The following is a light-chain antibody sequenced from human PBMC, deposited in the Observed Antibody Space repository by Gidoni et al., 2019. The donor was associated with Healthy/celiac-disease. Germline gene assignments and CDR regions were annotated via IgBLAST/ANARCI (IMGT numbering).Light chain of an antibody. CDR3: QQYYSTPRT. J-gene: IGKJ2*02. Sequence: DIEMTQSPASLAVSLGERATINCKSSQSVLYSSDNKNYLAWYQQKPGQPPKLLIYWASTRESGVPDRFSGSGSGTDFTLTISSLQAEDVAVYYCQQYYSTPRTFXXXTKLEIK. CDR1: QSVLYSSDNKNY. CDR2: WAS. V-gene: IGKV4-1*01.